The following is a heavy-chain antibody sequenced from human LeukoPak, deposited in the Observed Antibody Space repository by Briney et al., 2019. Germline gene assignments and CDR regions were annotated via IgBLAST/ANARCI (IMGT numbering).Heavy chain of an antibody. CDR2: ISTTGTTI. D-gene: IGHD2-21*01. Sequence: SGGSLRLSCAASGFTFSAYHINWVRQAPGKGLEWISYISTTGTTIHYADSVKGRFAISRDNAKSSLYLQMNSLRDEDTAMYYCARVWQDYSGVDYWGQGTLVTVSS. J-gene: IGHJ4*02. V-gene: IGHV3-48*02. CDR1: GFTFSAYH. CDR3: ARVWQDYSGVDY.